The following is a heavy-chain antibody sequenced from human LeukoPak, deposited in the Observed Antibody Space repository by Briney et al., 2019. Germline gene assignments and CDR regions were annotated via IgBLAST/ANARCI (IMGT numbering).Heavy chain of an antibody. V-gene: IGHV1-2*02. CDR1: GYTFTGQH. J-gene: IGHJ5*02. CDR2: INPNSGGT. CDR3: ARDGDSSGYPASSSSRLGP. D-gene: IGHD3-22*01. Sequence: ASVKVSCKASGYTFTGQHMHWVRQAPGQGLEWMGWINPNSGGTKYAQKFQGRVTMTRDTSISTAYMELTSLRSDNTAVYYCARDGDSSGYPASSSSRLGPWGQGTLVTVSS.